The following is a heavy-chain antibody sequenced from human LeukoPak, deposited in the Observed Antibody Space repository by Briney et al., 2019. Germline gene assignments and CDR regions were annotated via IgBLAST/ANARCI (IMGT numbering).Heavy chain of an antibody. CDR3: AKDMRASGSYYGGSAFDI. CDR2: ISWNSGSI. J-gene: IGHJ3*02. D-gene: IGHD1-26*01. Sequence: GGSLRLSCAASGFTFDDYAMHWVRQAPGKGLEWVSRISWNSGSIGYADSVKGRFTISRDNAKNSLLLQMNSLRVEDTALYYCAKDMRASGSYYGGSAFDIWGQGTMVTVSS. V-gene: IGHV3-9*01. CDR1: GFTFDDYA.